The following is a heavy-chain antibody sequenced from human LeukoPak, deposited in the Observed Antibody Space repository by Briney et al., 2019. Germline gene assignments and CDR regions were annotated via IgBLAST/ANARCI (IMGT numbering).Heavy chain of an antibody. Sequence: ASVKVSCKTSGYTFTNYGITWVRQAPGQGLEWMGWVSAYGDNTNYVQKIQGGVTMTTDTSTSTAYMELRSLRSDDTAVYYCARDCIGCHGFDYWGQGTLVTVSS. D-gene: IGHD2-15*01. CDR2: VSAYGDNT. CDR1: GYTFTNYG. V-gene: IGHV1-18*01. J-gene: IGHJ4*02. CDR3: ARDCIGCHGFDY.